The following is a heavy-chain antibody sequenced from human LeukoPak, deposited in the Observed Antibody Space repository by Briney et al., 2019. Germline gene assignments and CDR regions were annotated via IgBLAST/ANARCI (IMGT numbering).Heavy chain of an antibody. J-gene: IGHJ4*02. CDR1: GFTFSSYG. V-gene: IGHV3-53*01. CDR3: ARVVRGYCSGGSCYRPYYFDY. Sequence: GGTLRLSCAASGFTFSSYGMSWVRQAPGKGLEWVSVIYSGGSTYYADSVKGRFTISRDNSKNTLYLQMNSLRAEDTAVYYCARVVRGYCSGGSCYRPYYFDYWGQGTLVTVSS. D-gene: IGHD2-15*01. CDR2: IYSGGST.